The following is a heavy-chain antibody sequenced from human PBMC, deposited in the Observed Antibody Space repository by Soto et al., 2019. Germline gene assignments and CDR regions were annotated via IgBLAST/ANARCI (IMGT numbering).Heavy chain of an antibody. D-gene: IGHD3-10*01. Sequence: QLQLQESGPGLVKPSETLSLTCTVPGGSISSSSYYWGWIRQPPGKGLEWIGSIYYSGSTYYNPSLKSRVTISVDTSKNQFSLKLSSVTAADTAVYYCARHHPITMVRGVIAFDIWGQGTMVTVSS. J-gene: IGHJ3*02. CDR3: ARHHPITMVRGVIAFDI. CDR1: GGSISSSSYY. V-gene: IGHV4-39*01. CDR2: IYYSGST.